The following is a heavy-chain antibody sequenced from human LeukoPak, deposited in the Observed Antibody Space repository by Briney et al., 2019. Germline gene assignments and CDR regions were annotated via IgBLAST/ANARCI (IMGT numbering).Heavy chain of an antibody. J-gene: IGHJ4*02. CDR2: IRSKANGYAT. Sequence: GGSLRLSCATSGFTFSGSAIHWVRQASGKGLERVGRIRSKANGYATTDLASVKSRFTISRDDSKNTAYLEMSSLKTEDTAVYYCTRPSYDSSVSGVVYWGQGTLVTVSS. CDR1: GFTFSGSA. CDR3: TRPSYDSSVSGVVY. D-gene: IGHD3-22*01. V-gene: IGHV3-73*01.